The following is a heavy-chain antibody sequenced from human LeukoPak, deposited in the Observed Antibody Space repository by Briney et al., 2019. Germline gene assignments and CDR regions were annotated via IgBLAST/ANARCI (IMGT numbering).Heavy chain of an antibody. CDR1: GGSFSGYY. D-gene: IGHD3-10*01. J-gene: IGHJ6*02. CDR3: ARPRGYYYGSGSFYGMDV. V-gene: IGHV4-34*01. Sequence: PSETLSLTCAVYGGSFSGYYWSWIRQPPGKGLEWIGEINHSGSTNYNPSLKSRVTISVDTSKNQFSPKLSSVTAADTAVYYCARPRGYYYGSGSFYGMDVWGQGTTVTVSS. CDR2: INHSGST.